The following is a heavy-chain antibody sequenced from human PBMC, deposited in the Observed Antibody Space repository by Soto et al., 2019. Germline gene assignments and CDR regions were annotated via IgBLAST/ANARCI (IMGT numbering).Heavy chain of an antibody. D-gene: IGHD2-2*01. Sequence: PGGSLRLSCAASGFTFSNYAINWVRQAPGKGLEWVSFISGSGDSTYYADSVKGRFTISRDNSKNTLYLQMSSLRAEDTAIYYCAKALRYCSSTSCPNSRDQNDAFDIWGQGTMVTVSS. CDR3: AKALRYCSSTSCPNSRDQNDAFDI. CDR2: ISGSGDST. J-gene: IGHJ3*02. CDR1: GFTFSNYA. V-gene: IGHV3-23*01.